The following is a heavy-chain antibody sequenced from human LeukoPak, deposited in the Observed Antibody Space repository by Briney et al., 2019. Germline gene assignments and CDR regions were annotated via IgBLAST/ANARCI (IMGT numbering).Heavy chain of an antibody. CDR2: IKQGGRGE. CDR1: EFIFSDYW. Sequence: QAGGSLRLSCVASEFIFSDYWMSWVRQAPGKGLEWVANIKQGGRGEKYVGFVKGRFAISRDDAKSTRYLQMDSLSGDDTAVYYCARDNGGWFDPWGRGTLVIVSS. J-gene: IGHJ5*02. V-gene: IGHV3-7*03. CDR3: ARDNGGWFDP. D-gene: IGHD3-10*01.